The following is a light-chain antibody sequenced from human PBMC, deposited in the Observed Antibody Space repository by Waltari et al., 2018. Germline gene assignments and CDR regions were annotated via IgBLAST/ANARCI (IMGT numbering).Light chain of an antibody. CDR3: QHYVRLPAT. J-gene: IGKJ1*01. CDR1: QSVSRA. CDR2: GAS. Sequence: EIVLTQSPGILSLSPGERATFSCRASQSVSRALAWYQQKPGQAPRLLIYGASRRAAGIPDRFSGGGSGTDFSLTISRLEPEDFAVYYCQHYVRLPATFGQGTKVEIK. V-gene: IGKV3-20*01.